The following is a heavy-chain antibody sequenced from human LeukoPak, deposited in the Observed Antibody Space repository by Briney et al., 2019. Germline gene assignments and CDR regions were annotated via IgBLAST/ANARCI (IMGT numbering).Heavy chain of an antibody. D-gene: IGHD3-3*01. CDR1: GGSISSYY. CDR3: ARLDFWSGYSLDY. Sequence: PSETLSLTCTVAGGSISSYYWSWIRQPPGKGLEWIGYIYYSGSTNYNPSLKSRVTISVDTSKNQFSLKLSSVTAADTAAYYCARLDFWSGYSLDYWGQGTLVTVSS. CDR2: IYYSGST. V-gene: IGHV4-59*01. J-gene: IGHJ4*02.